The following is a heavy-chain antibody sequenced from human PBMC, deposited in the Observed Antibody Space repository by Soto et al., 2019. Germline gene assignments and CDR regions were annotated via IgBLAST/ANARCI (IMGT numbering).Heavy chain of an antibody. CDR2: IYYSGST. J-gene: IGHJ5*02. CDR3: ARDRWESSSWYSNWFDP. CDR1: GGSISSYY. Sequence: SETLSLTCTVSGGSISSYYWSWIRQPPGKGLEWIGYIYYSGSTNYNPSLKSRVTISVDTSKSQFSLKLSSVTAADTAVYYCARDRWESSSWYSNWFDPWGQGTLVTVSS. V-gene: IGHV4-59*01. D-gene: IGHD6-13*01.